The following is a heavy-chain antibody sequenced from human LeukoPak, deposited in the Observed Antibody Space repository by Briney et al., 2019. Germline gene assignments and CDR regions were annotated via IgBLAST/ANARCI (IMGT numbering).Heavy chain of an antibody. CDR3: ARQIRYYFDY. CDR2: IFYSGST. V-gene: IGHV4-39*01. CDR1: GGSISTSNYY. J-gene: IGHJ4*02. D-gene: IGHD3-3*01. Sequence: SETLSLTCTVSGGSISTSNYYWGWIRQPPGKGLEWIGNIFYSGSTYYSPSLRSRVTISVDTSKNQFSLKLSSVTAADTAVYYCARQIRYYFDYWGQGTLVTVSS.